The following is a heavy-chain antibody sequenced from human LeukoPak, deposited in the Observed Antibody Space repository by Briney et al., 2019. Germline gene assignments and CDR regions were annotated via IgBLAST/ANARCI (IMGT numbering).Heavy chain of an antibody. CDR2: ISGSGSTI. CDR1: GFPFSECY. Sequence: PGGSLRLSCAASGFPFSECYMNWIRQAPGKALEGVSYISGSGSTIYYADSVKGRFTISRDNAKHSLYLQMSSLRAEDSAVYYCARWPYCSSTSCPGAFDIWGQGTMVTVSS. J-gene: IGHJ3*02. V-gene: IGHV3-11*04. CDR3: ARWPYCSSTSCPGAFDI. D-gene: IGHD2-2*01.